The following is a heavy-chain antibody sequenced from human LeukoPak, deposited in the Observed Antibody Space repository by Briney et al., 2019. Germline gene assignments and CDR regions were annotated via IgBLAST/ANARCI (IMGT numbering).Heavy chain of an antibody. CDR3: ARDGHGLKVGYSSGNWFDP. CDR1: GDSVSSNSAA. Sequence: PSQTLSLTCAISGDSVSSNSAAWNWIRQSPSRGLEWLGRTYYRSKWYNDYAVSVKSRITINPDTSKNQFSLQLNSVTPEDTAVYYCARDGHGLKVGYSSGNWFDPWGQGTLVTVSS. D-gene: IGHD6-19*01. CDR2: TYYRSKWYN. J-gene: IGHJ5*02. V-gene: IGHV6-1*01.